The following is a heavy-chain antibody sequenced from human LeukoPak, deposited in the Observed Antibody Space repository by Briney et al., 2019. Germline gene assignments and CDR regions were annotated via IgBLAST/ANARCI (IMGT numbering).Heavy chain of an antibody. V-gene: IGHV1-69*06. CDR1: GGPFSTFT. D-gene: IGHD6-19*01. J-gene: IGHJ6*03. CDR2: IIPIFGTT. Sequence: GASVKVSCKVSGGPFSTFTISWVRQAPGQGLEWMGGIIPIFGTTNYSQNFQGRVTNTADKSTNTAFMELSSLRSDDTAVYYCARDVVVQQWLRGYYYMDVWGKGTTVTVSS. CDR3: ARDVVVQQWLRGYYYMDV.